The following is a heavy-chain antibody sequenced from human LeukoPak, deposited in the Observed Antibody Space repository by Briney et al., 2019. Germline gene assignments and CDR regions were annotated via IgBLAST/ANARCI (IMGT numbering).Heavy chain of an antibody. CDR2: IYYSGST. CDR1: GGSISSAGYY. Sequence: SETLSLTCTVSGGSISSAGYYWNWIRQHPGRGLEWIGYIYYSGSTDSNPSLKSRLFMSGDASKNQLSLKLTSVTAADAAVYYCARNGGSYTFDIWGQGTMVTVSS. J-gene: IGHJ3*02. D-gene: IGHD1-26*01. CDR3: ARNGGSYTFDI. V-gene: IGHV4-31*03.